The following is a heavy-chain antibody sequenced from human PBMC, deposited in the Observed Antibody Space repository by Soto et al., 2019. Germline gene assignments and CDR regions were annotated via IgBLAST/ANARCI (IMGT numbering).Heavy chain of an antibody. CDR3: ARGIAAAGTGGIYYYYYGMDV. CDR1: GASLRSNY. V-gene: IGHV4-59*01. CDR2: IYYSGST. J-gene: IGHJ6*02. D-gene: IGHD6-13*01. Sequence: SETLSHTYIVSGASLRSNYWRLIRQPPGKGLELIGYIYYSGSTNYNPSLKSRVTISVDTSKNQFSLKLSSVTAADTAVYYCARGIAAAGTGGIYYYYYGMDVWGQGTTVT.